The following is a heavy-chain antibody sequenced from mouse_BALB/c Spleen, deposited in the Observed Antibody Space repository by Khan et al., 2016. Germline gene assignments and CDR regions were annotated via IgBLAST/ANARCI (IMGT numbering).Heavy chain of an antibody. V-gene: IGHV2-2*02. CDR2: IWSGGST. CDR3: ARNYDYYFDY. CDR1: GFSLNSYG. D-gene: IGHD2-4*01. Sequence: QIQLVQSGPGLVQPSQSLSITCTVSGFSLNSYGVHWVRQSPGMGLEWLGVIWSGGSTVYNAAFMSRLSITRDTSKSQVLFKMNSLQVNDTAIYFCARNYDYYFDYWGQGTALTVSS. J-gene: IGHJ2*01.